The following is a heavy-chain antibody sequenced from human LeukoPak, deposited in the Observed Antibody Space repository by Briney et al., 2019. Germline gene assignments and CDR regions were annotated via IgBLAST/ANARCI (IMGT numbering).Heavy chain of an antibody. V-gene: IGHV4-31*03. CDR2: IYYSGST. CDR1: GGSISSGGYY. Sequence: SETLSLTCTVYGGSISSGGYYWSWIRQHPGKGLEWIGYIYYSGSTYYNPSLKSRVTISVDTSKNQFSLKLSSVTAADTAVYYCARENPRHFDYWGQGTLVTVSS. D-gene: IGHD1-14*01. J-gene: IGHJ4*02. CDR3: ARENPRHFDY.